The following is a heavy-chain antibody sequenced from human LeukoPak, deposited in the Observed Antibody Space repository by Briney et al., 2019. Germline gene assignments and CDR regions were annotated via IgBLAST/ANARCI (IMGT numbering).Heavy chain of an antibody. D-gene: IGHD3-22*01. J-gene: IGHJ4*02. CDR3: ARHRLVHSSGYYYFDY. Sequence: PSETLSLTCTVSGGSISSSSFYWGWIRQPPGKGLEWIGSIYYGGTTSYNPSLKSRVTISVDMSKNQFSLKLSSVSAADTAVYYCARHRLVHSSGYYYFDYWGQGTLVTVSS. V-gene: IGHV4-39*01. CDR2: IYYGGTT. CDR1: GGSISSSSFY.